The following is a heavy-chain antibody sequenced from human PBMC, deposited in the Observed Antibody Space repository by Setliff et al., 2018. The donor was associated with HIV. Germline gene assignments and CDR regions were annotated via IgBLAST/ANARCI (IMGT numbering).Heavy chain of an antibody. V-gene: IGHV4-38-2*01. CDR3: ARVRDYGGNFFDY. CDR1: GYSVSSGYF. CDR2: IFHTGST. J-gene: IGHJ4*02. Sequence: PSETLSLTCAVSGYSVSSGYFWGWIRPPPGKGLEWIGSIFHTGSTYYNPSLKSRVTISVDTSKNQFSLRLTSVTAADTAVYYCARVRDYGGNFFDYWGQGTLVTVSS. D-gene: IGHD4-17*01.